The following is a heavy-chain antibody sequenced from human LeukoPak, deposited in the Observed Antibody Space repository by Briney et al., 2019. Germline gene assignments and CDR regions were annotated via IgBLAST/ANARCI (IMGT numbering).Heavy chain of an antibody. V-gene: IGHV3-20*01. CDR1: GFTFDDYG. CDR2: INWNGGST. CDR3: ARVGYDSSGYYYSP. J-gene: IGHJ5*02. D-gene: IGHD3-22*01. Sequence: GGSLRLSWAASGFTFDDYGMGWVRQAPGKGLEWVSGINWNGGSTGYADSVKGRFTISRDNAKNSLYLQMNSLRAEDTALYHCARVGYDSSGYYYSPWGQGTLVTVSS.